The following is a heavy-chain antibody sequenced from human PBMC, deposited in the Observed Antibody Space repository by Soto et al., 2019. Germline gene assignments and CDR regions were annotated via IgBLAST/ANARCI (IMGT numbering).Heavy chain of an antibody. Sequence: SETLSLTCTVSGGSISSSSYYWGWIRQPPGKGLEWIGSIYYSGSTYYNPSLKSRVTISVDTSKNQFSLKLSSVTAADTAVYYCARHAWGYSSGPTRIRYFELWGRGTLVTVSS. CDR1: GGSISSSSYY. J-gene: IGHJ2*01. V-gene: IGHV4-39*01. CDR3: ARHAWGYSSGPTRIRYFEL. D-gene: IGHD6-25*01. CDR2: IYYSGST.